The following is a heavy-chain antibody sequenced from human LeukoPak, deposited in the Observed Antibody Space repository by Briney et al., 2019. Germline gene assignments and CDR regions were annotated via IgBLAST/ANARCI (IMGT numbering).Heavy chain of an antibody. Sequence: ASVKVSCKASGYTFNNYDINWVRQAPGQGLEWMGIINPSGGSTSYAQKFQGRVTMTRDTSTSTVYMELSSLRSEDTAVYYCASDYSGSYSTFAFDIWGQGTMVTVSS. CDR2: INPSGGST. CDR3: ASDYSGSYSTFAFDI. D-gene: IGHD1-26*01. J-gene: IGHJ3*02. CDR1: GYTFNNYD. V-gene: IGHV1-46*02.